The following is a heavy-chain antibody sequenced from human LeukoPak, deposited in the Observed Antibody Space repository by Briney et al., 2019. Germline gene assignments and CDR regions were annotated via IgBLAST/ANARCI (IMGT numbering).Heavy chain of an antibody. CDR3: ARDAGATRRAGTYFQH. J-gene: IGHJ1*01. Sequence: GGSLRLSCAASGFTFSSYEMNWVRQAPGKGLEWVSSISHSGTPTYYADSVRGRFTISRDNAKNSLYLQMNSLRAEDTAVYYCARDAGATRRAGTYFQHWGQGTLVTVSS. CDR1: GFTFSSYE. CDR2: ISHSGTPT. V-gene: IGHV3-48*03. D-gene: IGHD1-26*01.